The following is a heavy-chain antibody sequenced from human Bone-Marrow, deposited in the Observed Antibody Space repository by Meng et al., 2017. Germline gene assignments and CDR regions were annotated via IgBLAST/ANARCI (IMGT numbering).Heavy chain of an antibody. V-gene: IGHV1-69*01. J-gene: IGHJ1*01. D-gene: IGHD6-13*01. CDR1: GGTFSSYA. CDR2: IIPIFGTA. Sequence: QGQLVQFGEEVKKPWSSVKVSCKASGGTFSSYAISWVRQAPGQGLEWMGGIIPIFGTANYAQKFQGRVTITADESTSTAYMELSSLRSEDTAVYYCAREGIAAASLQDWGQGTLVTVSS. CDR3: AREGIAAASLQD.